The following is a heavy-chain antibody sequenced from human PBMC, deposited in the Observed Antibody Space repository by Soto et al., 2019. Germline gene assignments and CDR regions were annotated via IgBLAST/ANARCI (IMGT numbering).Heavy chain of an antibody. CDR1: GFTFSSYW. CDR3: ARDQTTGDWFDA. V-gene: IGHV3-74*03. J-gene: IGHJ5*02. Sequence: GGSLRLSCAASGFTFSSYWMHWVRQDPGKGLVWVSRINGDGSDTKYADSVKGRFTISRDNAKKTVCLQMNSLRAEDTAVYYCARDQTTGDWFDAWGQGTLVTVSS. D-gene: IGHD4-17*01. CDR2: INGDGSDT.